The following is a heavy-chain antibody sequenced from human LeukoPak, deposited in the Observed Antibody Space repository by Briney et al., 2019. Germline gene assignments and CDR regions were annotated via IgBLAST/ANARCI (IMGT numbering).Heavy chain of an antibody. J-gene: IGHJ6*02. Sequence: GGSLRLSCAASGFTFSSYSMNWVRQAPGKGLEWVSYISSSSSTIYYADSVKGRFTISRDNSKNTLYLQMNSLRAEDTAVYYCAKGAGDYYYYGMDVWGQGTTVTVSS. CDR3: AKGAGDYYYYGMDV. D-gene: IGHD4/OR15-4a*01. V-gene: IGHV3-48*01. CDR2: ISSSSSTI. CDR1: GFTFSSYS.